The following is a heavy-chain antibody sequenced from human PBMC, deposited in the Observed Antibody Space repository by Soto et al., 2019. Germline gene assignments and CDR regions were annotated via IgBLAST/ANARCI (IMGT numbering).Heavy chain of an antibody. CDR3: TREQSDDNYFDP. CDR2: IYHNGST. D-gene: IGHD6-19*01. CDR1: GGSISSNSW. V-gene: IGHV4-4*02. J-gene: IGHJ5*02. Sequence: SETLSLTCAVSGGSISSNSWWSWVRQPPGKGLEWIGDIYHNGSTNYNSSLKSRVIMSVDKSKNQFSLGLISVTAADTAVYYCTREQSDDNYFDPWGQGTLVTVSS.